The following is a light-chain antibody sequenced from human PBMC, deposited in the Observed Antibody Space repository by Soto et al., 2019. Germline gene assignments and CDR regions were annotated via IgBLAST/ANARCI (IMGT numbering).Light chain of an antibody. CDR2: GAS. V-gene: IGKV3-20*01. CDR3: QQYGVSPRT. Sequence: EIVMTQSPATLSVSPGERATLSCRASQSVSSNFAWYQQKPGQAPRLLIYGASNRATGIPDRFSGSGSGTDFSLTISRLEPEDFAVYYCQQYGVSPRTFGQGTKVDIK. CDR1: QSVSSN. J-gene: IGKJ1*01.